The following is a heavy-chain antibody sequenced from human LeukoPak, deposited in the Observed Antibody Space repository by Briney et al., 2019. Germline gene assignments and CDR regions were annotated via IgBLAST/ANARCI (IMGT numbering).Heavy chain of an antibody. Sequence: GGSLRLSCAASGFTFSSYSMNCVRQAPGKGLEWVSYISSSSSSMYYADSVKGRFTISRDNAKNSLYLQMNSLRDEDTAVYYCARDLLRYCSSTSCSYSGMDFWGQGTTVTVSS. CDR3: ARDLLRYCSSTSCSYSGMDF. D-gene: IGHD2-2*01. V-gene: IGHV3-48*02. CDR1: GFTFSSYS. CDR2: ISSSSSSM. J-gene: IGHJ6*02.